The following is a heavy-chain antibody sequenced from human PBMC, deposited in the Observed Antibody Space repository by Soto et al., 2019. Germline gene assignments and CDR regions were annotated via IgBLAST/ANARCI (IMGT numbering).Heavy chain of an antibody. D-gene: IGHD3-16*01. V-gene: IGHV3-66*01. CDR2: IYSGGST. CDR3: AREPWAADY. J-gene: IGHJ4*02. CDR1: GFTVSTKY. Sequence: GGSLRLSCAASGFTVSTKYMSWVRQAPGKGLEWVSVIYSGGSTFYADSVRGRFTISRDNSKNTVNLQMNSLRAEDTAVYYCAREPWAADYWGQGTLVTVSS.